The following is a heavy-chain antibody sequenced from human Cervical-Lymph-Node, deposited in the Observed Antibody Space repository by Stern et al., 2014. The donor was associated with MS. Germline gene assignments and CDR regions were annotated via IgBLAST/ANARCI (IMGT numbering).Heavy chain of an antibody. CDR2: IKPDGNEK. CDR3: ARIMGATTMMEPFDM. CDR1: GFTFSSYW. V-gene: IGHV3-7*01. J-gene: IGHJ3*02. Sequence: EVQLVESGGGLVQPGGSLRLSCAASGFTFSSYWMSWVRQAPGKGLEWVANIKPDGNEKYYVDSVKGRFTISRDNARNSLYLQINRLRPEDTAVYNCARIMGATTMMEPFDMWGQGTMVTVSS. D-gene: IGHD1-26*01.